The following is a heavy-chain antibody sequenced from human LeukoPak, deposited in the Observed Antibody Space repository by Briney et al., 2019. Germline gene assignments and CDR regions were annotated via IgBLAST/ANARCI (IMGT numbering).Heavy chain of an antibody. J-gene: IGHJ6*03. CDR2: IYSGDMT. CDR1: GFTVSTNY. V-gene: IGHV3-66*02. CDR3: ARHYRGSVGGHCYYYMDV. Sequence: GGSLRLSCAASGFTVSTNYMTWVRQAPGKGREWVSVIYSGDMTYYADSVKGRFTSSRDNSKNTLYLQMNSLRAEDTAVYYCARHYRGSVGGHCYYYMDVWGKGTTVTVSS. D-gene: IGHD2-15*01.